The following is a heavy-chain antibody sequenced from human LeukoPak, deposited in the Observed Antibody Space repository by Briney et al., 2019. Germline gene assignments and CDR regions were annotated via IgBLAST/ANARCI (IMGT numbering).Heavy chain of an antibody. CDR1: GGSVSSNSAA. V-gene: IGHV6-1*01. J-gene: IGHJ4*02. D-gene: IGHD2-2*02. CDR2: TYYRSKWYN. CDR3: ARDTGRAIPFDF. Sequence: QTRSLTCAISGGSVSSNSAAWNWIRQSPSGGLEWLGRTYYRSKWYNDYAVSVKSRITINPDTSKNQFSLLLNSVTPEDTAVYYCARDTGRAIPFDFWGQGTLFTVSS.